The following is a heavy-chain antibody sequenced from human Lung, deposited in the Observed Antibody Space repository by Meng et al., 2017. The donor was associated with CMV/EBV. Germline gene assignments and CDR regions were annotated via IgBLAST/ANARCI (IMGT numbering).Heavy chain of an antibody. Sequence: SLKISCAASGFTFDDYAMHWVRQAPGKGLEWVSGISWNSGSIGYADSVKGRFTISRDNAKNSLYLQMNSLRAEDTALYYCASLDIVVVMGDNRPADAFDIWGQGTMVTVSS. J-gene: IGHJ3*02. CDR3: ASLDIVVVMGDNRPADAFDI. V-gene: IGHV3-9*01. D-gene: IGHD2-21*01. CDR1: GFTFDDYA. CDR2: ISWNSGSI.